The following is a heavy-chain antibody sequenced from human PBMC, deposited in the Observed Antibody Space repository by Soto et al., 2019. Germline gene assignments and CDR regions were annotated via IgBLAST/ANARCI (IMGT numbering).Heavy chain of an antibody. Sequence: QITLKESGPTRVRPTQTLALTCTFSGFSLTTSGVGVGWIRKTPGKALEWLAVIYWDDDKRYSPSLKSRLTITKDTSKNQGVLKMADMDPVDTATYFCAHRGYMYGNWDHGYFDYWGQGTLVTVSS. D-gene: IGHD5-18*01. CDR2: IYWDDDK. J-gene: IGHJ4*02. CDR1: GFSLTTSGVG. V-gene: IGHV2-5*02. CDR3: AHRGYMYGNWDHGYFDY.